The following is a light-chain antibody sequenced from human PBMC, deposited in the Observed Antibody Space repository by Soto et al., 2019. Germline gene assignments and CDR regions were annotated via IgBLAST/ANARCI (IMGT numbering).Light chain of an antibody. CDR3: QQYNNWPPGYT. Sequence: EIVMTQSPATLSVSPGERATLSCRASQSVSSNLAWYQQKPGQAPRLLIYGASTRATGIPARFSGSGSGTEFTLTISSLQSEEFAVYYCQQYNNWPPGYTFGQGIKLEIK. J-gene: IGKJ2*01. V-gene: IGKV3-15*01. CDR2: GAS. CDR1: QSVSSN.